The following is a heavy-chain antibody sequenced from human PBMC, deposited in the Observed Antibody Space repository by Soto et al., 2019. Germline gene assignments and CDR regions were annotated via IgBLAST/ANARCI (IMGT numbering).Heavy chain of an antibody. Sequence: GGSLRLSCAASGFTFRTYAMNWVRQAPGKGLEWISAISGSGSFTHYADSVRGRFTISRDNSQNQLYLQMNNLRGDDTAMYYCAKIPTGSGSSRFDYWGQGIQVTVSS. J-gene: IGHJ4*02. D-gene: IGHD3-10*01. V-gene: IGHV3-23*01. CDR1: GFTFRTYA. CDR3: AKIPTGSGSSRFDY. CDR2: ISGSGSFT.